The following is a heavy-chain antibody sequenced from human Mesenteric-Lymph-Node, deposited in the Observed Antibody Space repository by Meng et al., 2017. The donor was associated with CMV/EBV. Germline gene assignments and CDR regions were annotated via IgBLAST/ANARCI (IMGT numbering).Heavy chain of an antibody. J-gene: IGHJ4*02. Sequence: ASVKVSCKTSGYTFTNYYVHWVRQAPGQGLEWMGLINPRAGSTSYAQKFQGRVTMTRDTSTSTIYMEMSGLRSEDTAVYYCAASTVVTDYWGQGTLVTVSS. CDR1: GYTFTNYY. CDR3: AASTVVTDY. V-gene: IGHV1-46*01. D-gene: IGHD4-23*01. CDR2: INPRAGST.